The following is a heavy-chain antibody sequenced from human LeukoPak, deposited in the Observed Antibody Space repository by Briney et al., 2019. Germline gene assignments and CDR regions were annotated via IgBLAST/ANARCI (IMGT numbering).Heavy chain of an antibody. CDR2: IYYSGST. V-gene: IGHV4-39*01. J-gene: IGHJ4*01. CDR1: GGSISSSSYY. D-gene: IGHD5-24*01. Sequence: KPSETLSLTCTVSGGSISSSSYYWGWIRQPSGKGLEWIGSIYYSGSTYYNPSLKSRVTISVDTSKNQFSLKLSSVTAADTAVYYCARHIWRWLHGSPFDYWGQEPWSPSPQ. CDR3: ARHIWRWLHGSPFDY.